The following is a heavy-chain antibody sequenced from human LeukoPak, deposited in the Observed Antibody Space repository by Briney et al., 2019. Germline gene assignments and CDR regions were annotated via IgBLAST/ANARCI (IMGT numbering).Heavy chain of an antibody. Sequence: SETLSLTCAVYGGSFSGYYWTWIRQPPGKGLEWIGEINHSGSTNYNPSLKSRVTISVDTSNNQFSLKLSSVTAADTAVYYCARGALRYFDWLRSWFDPWGQGTLVTVSS. D-gene: IGHD3-9*01. CDR1: GGSFSGYY. CDR3: ARGALRYFDWLRSWFDP. J-gene: IGHJ5*02. V-gene: IGHV4-34*01. CDR2: INHSGST.